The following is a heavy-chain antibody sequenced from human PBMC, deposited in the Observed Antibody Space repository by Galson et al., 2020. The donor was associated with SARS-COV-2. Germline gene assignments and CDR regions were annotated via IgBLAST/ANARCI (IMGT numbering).Heavy chain of an antibody. CDR1: GFTFSNYV. D-gene: IGHD1-26*01. Sequence: GGSLRLSCAASGFTFSNYVMHWVRQAPGKGPEWVAVISSDGSNSFYADSLKGRFTISRDNSKSTLYLQMNSLRAEDTAVYYCARGGEWELPFFFDYWGQVTRFTVSS. V-gene: IGHV3-30*04. CDR3: ARGGEWELPFFFDY. J-gene: IGHJ4*02. CDR2: ISSDGSNS.